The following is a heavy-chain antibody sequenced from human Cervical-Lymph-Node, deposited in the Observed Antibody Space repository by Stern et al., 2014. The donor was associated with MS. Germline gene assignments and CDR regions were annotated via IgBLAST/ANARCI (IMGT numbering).Heavy chain of an antibody. Sequence: QVQLQESGPGLVKPSGTLSLTCAVSGGSISSGYWWSWVRQPPGKGLEWIGEIYHSGSTNYNPSLTSRGNIPGDTSKNPSSLKMNSVNAADTAVYYCARNGGNYAFDYWGQGTLVAVSS. CDR3: ARNGGNYAFDY. CDR1: GGSISSGYW. V-gene: IGHV4-4*02. D-gene: IGHD4-23*01. CDR2: IYHSGST. J-gene: IGHJ4*02.